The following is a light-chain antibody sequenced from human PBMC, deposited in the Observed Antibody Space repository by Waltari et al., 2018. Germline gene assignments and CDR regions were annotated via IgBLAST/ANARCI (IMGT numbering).Light chain of an antibody. J-gene: IGKJ4*01. Sequence: EIVTTQSPATLTAPPGERATTACRASQSVSSNLAWYQQKPGQAPRLLIYGASTRATGIPARFSGSGSGTEFTLTISSLQSEDFAVYYCQQYNNWPPGITFGGGTKVEIK. CDR1: QSVSSN. V-gene: IGKV3-15*01. CDR3: QQYNNWPPGIT. CDR2: GAS.